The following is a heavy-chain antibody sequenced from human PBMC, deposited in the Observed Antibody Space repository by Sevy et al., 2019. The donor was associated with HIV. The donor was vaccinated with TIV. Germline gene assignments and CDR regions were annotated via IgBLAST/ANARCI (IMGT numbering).Heavy chain of an antibody. CDR1: GFTFSSYS. J-gene: IGHJ6*02. V-gene: IGHV3-21*01. Sequence: GGSLRLSCAASGFTFSSYSMNWVRQAPGKGLEWVSSISSSSSYIYYADSVKCRFTISRDNAKNSLYLQMNSLRAEDTAVYYCARVRLKDIVVVPASPLTYYYYGMDVWGQGTTVTVSS. D-gene: IGHD2-2*01. CDR3: ARVRLKDIVVVPASPLTYYYYGMDV. CDR2: ISSSSSYI.